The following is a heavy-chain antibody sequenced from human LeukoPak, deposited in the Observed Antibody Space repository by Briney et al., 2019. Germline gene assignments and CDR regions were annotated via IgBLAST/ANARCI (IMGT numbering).Heavy chain of an antibody. V-gene: IGHV3-15*01. Sequence: PGGSLRLSCAASGFTFSNAWMSWVRQAPGKGLEWVGHIKSKSDGRTTDYAAPVKGRFTISRDDSKNTLYLQMNSLKTEDTAVYHCATEYCTSTSCYNYFQDWGQGTLVTVAS. J-gene: IGHJ1*01. CDR2: IKSKSDGRTT. CDR3: ATEYCTSTSCYNYFQD. CDR1: GFTFSNAW. D-gene: IGHD2-2*02.